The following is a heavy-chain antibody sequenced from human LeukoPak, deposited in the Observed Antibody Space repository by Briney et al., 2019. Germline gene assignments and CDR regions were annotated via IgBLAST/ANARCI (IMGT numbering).Heavy chain of an antibody. J-gene: IGHJ6*02. D-gene: IGHD2-15*01. CDR3: ASTSAATYYYGMDV. CDR2: IYYSGST. Sequence: SETLSLTCTVSGGSISSGDYCWSWLRQAPGKGLEWIGYIYYSGSTYYNPSLKSRVTISVDTSKNQFSLKLSSVTAADTAVYYCASTSAATYYYGMDVWGQGTTVTVSS. CDR1: GGSISSGDYC. V-gene: IGHV4-30-4*01.